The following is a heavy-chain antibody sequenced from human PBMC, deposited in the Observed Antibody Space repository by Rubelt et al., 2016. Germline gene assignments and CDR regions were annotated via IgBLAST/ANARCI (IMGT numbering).Heavy chain of an antibody. J-gene: IGHJ4*02. CDR2: INTNTGNP. CDR1: GYTFTTYP. D-gene: IGHD5-12*01. CDR3: ARGARWLHPDFRV. V-gene: IGHV7-4-1*02. Sequence: QVQLVQSGSELKKPGASVKVSCKASGYTFTTYPMNWVRQAPGQGLEWMGWINTNTGNPTYAHGFTGRCVFSLDTSVSTAYLQISSLTAEDTAFYYWARGARWLHPDFRVWGQGTLVTVSS.